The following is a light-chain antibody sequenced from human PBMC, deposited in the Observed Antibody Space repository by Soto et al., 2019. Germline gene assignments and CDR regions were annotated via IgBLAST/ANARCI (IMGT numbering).Light chain of an antibody. V-gene: IGKV1-5*03. Sequence: IRMPQSTSILSASVGDRVTITCLASQSISSWLAWYQQKPGKAPNLLIYKASHLENGVPSRFSGSGSGTEFTLTISSLQPGDFATYYCQHYNTYPWTFGQGTKVDIK. CDR1: QSISSW. CDR3: QHYNTYPWT. CDR2: KAS. J-gene: IGKJ1*01.